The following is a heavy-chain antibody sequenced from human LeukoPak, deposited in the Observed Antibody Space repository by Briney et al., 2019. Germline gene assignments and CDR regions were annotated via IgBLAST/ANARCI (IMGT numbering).Heavy chain of an antibody. J-gene: IGHJ4*02. CDR1: GFTFSSYS. Sequence: GGSLRLSCAASGFTFSSYSMNWVRQAPGKGLEWVSSITSSNYIYYADSVKGRFTISRDNAKNSLHLQMNSLRAEDTAVYYCARESATTFDYWGQGTLVTVSS. CDR2: ITSSNYI. CDR3: ARESATTFDY. D-gene: IGHD5-12*01. V-gene: IGHV3-21*01.